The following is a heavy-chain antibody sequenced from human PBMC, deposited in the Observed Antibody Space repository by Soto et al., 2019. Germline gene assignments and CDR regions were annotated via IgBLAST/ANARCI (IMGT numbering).Heavy chain of an antibody. J-gene: IGHJ3*02. CDR3: ARMATVTRNDAFDI. CDR2: IYYSGST. Sequence: PSETLSLTCTVSCGYISSGSYYCSCIRQHPGKGLEWIGYIYYSGSTYYNPSLKSRVTISVDTSKNQFSLKLSSVTAADTAVYYCARMATVTRNDAFDIWGQGTMVTVSS. V-gene: IGHV4-31*03. CDR1: CGYISSGSYY. D-gene: IGHD4-17*01.